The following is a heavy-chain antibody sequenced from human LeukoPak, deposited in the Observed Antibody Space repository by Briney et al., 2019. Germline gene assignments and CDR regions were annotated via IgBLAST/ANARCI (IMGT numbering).Heavy chain of an antibody. D-gene: IGHD6-19*01. V-gene: IGHV6-1*01. CDR1: GDSVSSKNGA. Sequence: SQTLSLTCAISGDSVSSKNGAWSWIRQSPSRGLEWLGGTYYRSKWYDEYAHSVKGPVTISPATSKNQFSLHVYSVTPEDTAVYYCARDLGTSGWYTFDFWGQGTLVTASS. CDR3: ARDLGTSGWYTFDF. CDR2: TYYRSKWYD. J-gene: IGHJ5*01.